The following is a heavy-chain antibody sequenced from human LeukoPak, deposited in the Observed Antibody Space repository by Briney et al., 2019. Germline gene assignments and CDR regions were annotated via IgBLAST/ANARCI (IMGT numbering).Heavy chain of an antibody. D-gene: IGHD3-10*01. CDR2: ISGSGVST. CDR3: AKGRFGALF. CDR1: GFTFNSYA. V-gene: IGHV3-23*01. J-gene: IGHJ4*02. Sequence: TGGSLRLSCAASGFTFNSYATSWVRQAPGKGLEWVSSISGSGVSTNYADSVKGRFTISRDNSKNTLYLQMNSLRAEDTAVYYCAKGRFGALFWGQGTQVTVSS.